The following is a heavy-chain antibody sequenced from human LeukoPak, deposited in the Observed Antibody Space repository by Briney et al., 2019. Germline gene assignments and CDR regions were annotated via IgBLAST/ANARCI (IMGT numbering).Heavy chain of an antibody. CDR2: IYYSGST. D-gene: IGHD3-3*01. CDR3: ARGDFGVVRAPDWFDP. V-gene: IGHV4-30-4*08. CDR1: GGSISSGDYY. Sequence: SETLSLTCTVSGGSISSGDYYWSWIRQPPGKGLEWIGYIYYSGSTYYNPSLKSRVTISVDTSKNQFSLKLSSVTAADTAVYYCARGDFGVVRAPDWFDPWGQGTLVTVSS. J-gene: IGHJ5*02.